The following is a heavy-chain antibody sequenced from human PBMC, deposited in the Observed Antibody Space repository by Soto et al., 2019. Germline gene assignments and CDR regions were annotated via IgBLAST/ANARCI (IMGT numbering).Heavy chain of an antibody. CDR3: AGAGGSSYGLS. J-gene: IGHJ5*02. V-gene: IGHV4-31*03. Sequence: QLQLQESGPGLVKPSQTLSLTCNVSGGSINTGSYYWSWIRQHPGKGLEYIGYIYYTGNTYYNPSLKRRLSISLDTSKNQFSLRLSSVTAADTALYFCAGAGGSSYGLSWGLGTLVTVSS. CDR2: IYYTGNT. CDR1: GGSINTGSYY. D-gene: IGHD3-16*01.